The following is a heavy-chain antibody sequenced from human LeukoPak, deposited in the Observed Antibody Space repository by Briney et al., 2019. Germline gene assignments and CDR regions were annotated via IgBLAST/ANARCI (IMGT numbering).Heavy chain of an antibody. Sequence: SETLSLTCAVYGGSFSGYYWSWIRQPPGKGLEWIGEINHSGSTNYNPSLKSRVTISVDTSKNQFSLKLSSVTAADTAVYYCARDSLRRYGSGRRGVRWFDPWGQGTLVTVSS. D-gene: IGHD3-10*01. CDR3: ARDSLRRYGSGRRGVRWFDP. CDR2: INHSGST. CDR1: GGSFSGYY. J-gene: IGHJ5*02. V-gene: IGHV4-34*01.